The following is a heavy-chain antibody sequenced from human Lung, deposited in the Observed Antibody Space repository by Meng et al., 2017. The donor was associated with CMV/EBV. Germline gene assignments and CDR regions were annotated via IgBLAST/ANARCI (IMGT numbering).Heavy chain of an antibody. Sequence: AQPVQSGGGVKKTGASVKVSCKASGYTFTNYGITWVRQAPGQGLEWMGWNSAYNGNTNYAQTLQGRLTMTTDTSTSTAYMELRSLRSDDTAVYYCARVEVGITSGDYWGQGTLVTVSS. D-gene: IGHD1-26*01. CDR3: ARVEVGITSGDY. CDR2: NSAYNGNT. J-gene: IGHJ4*02. CDR1: GYTFTNYG. V-gene: IGHV1-18*01.